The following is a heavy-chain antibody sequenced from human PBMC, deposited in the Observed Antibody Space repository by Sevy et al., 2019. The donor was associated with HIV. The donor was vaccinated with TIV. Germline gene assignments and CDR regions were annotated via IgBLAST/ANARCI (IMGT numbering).Heavy chain of an antibody. CDR2: IRNDGSHE. Sequence: GSLRLSCAASGFSFSNHAMHWVRQGPGKGPEWVAFIRNDGSHEYYADSVKGRFTISRDNSKNTLYLQMNSLRPEDTAVYYCARDRKVLLVVYAIPFDAFDIWGQGTMVTVSS. CDR3: ARDRKVLLVVYAIPFDAFDI. D-gene: IGHD2-8*01. V-gene: IGHV3-30*02. CDR1: GFSFSNHA. J-gene: IGHJ3*02.